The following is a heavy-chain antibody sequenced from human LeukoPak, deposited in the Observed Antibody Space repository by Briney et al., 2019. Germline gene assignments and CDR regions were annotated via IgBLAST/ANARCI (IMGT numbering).Heavy chain of an antibody. V-gene: IGHV3-48*03. CDR2: ISSSGSTI. Sequence: PGGSLRLSCAASGFTFSSYEMNWVRQAPGKGLERVSYISSSGSTIYYADSVKGRFSISRDNAKNSLYLQMNSLRAEDTAVYYCARDLEDRDSSGYYYLGGGYMDVWGKGTTVTVSS. CDR3: ARDLEDRDSSGYYYLGGGYMDV. D-gene: IGHD3-22*01. J-gene: IGHJ6*03. CDR1: GFTFSSYE.